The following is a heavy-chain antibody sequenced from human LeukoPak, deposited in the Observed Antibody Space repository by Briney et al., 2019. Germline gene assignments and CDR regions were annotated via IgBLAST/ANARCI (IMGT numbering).Heavy chain of an antibody. CDR1: GGTFSSYA. CDR3: ARAASGGWFYFDY. J-gene: IGHJ4*02. Sequence: ASVKVPCKASGGTFSSYAISWVRQAPGQGLEWMGRIIPILGIANYAQKSQGRVTITADKSTSTAYMELSSLRSEDTAVYYCARAASGGWFYFDYWGQGTLVTVSS. D-gene: IGHD6-19*01. CDR2: IIPILGIA. V-gene: IGHV1-69*04.